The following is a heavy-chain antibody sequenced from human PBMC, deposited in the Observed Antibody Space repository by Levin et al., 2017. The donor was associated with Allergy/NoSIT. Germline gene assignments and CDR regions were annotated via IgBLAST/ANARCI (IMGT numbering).Heavy chain of an antibody. CDR1: GYDFTTYV. CDR2: IAAYNGKT. J-gene: IGHJ6*02. D-gene: IGHD2-21*02. Sequence: GASVKVSCKASGYDFTTYVITWVRQAPGQGLEWLGWIAAYNGKTSYPQNLQDRVTVTMDTTTRTAFLELRSLRSDDTAVYYCARLTADYYFSLDLWGQGTPVTVSS. CDR3: ARLTADYYFSLDL. V-gene: IGHV1-18*01.